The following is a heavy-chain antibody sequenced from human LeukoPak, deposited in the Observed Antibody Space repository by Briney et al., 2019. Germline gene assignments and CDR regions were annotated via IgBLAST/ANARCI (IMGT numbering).Heavy chain of an antibody. CDR2: ISAYNGNT. Sequence: AASVKVFCKASGYTFTSYGISWVRQAPGQGLEWMGWISAYNGNTNYAQKLQGRVTMTTDTSTSTAYMELRSLRSDDTAVYYCARARKAMDWGWGLVYYWGQGTLVTVSS. CDR3: ARARKAMDWGWGLVYY. CDR1: GYTFTSYG. J-gene: IGHJ4*02. D-gene: IGHD3/OR15-3a*01. V-gene: IGHV1-18*01.